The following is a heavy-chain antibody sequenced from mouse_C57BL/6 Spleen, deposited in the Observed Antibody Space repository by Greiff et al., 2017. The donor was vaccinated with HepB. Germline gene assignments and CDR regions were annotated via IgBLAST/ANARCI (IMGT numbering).Heavy chain of an antibody. CDR3: AREYYDYDAYDLDY. V-gene: IGHV1-55*01. CDR1: GYTFTSYW. CDR2: IYPGSGST. D-gene: IGHD2-4*01. J-gene: IGHJ4*01. Sequence: VQLQQPGAELVKPGASVKMSCKASGYTFTSYWITWVKQRPGQGLEWIGDIYPGSGSTNYNEKFKSKATLTVDTSSSTAYMQLSSLTSEDSAVYYCAREYYDYDAYDLDYWGQGTTVTVSS.